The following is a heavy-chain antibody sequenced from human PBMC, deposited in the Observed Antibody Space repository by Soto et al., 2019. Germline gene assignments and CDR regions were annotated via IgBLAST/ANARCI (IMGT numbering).Heavy chain of an antibody. CDR1: GFTFSSYA. CDR2: ISGSDDST. Sequence: EVQLLESGGGLVQPGESLRLSCAASGFTFSSYAMSWVRQPQGKGREWVSVISGSDDSTYYADSVKGRFTISRDNSKNTLYLQMNSLRAEDTAVYYCAKRSSSSTFDYWGQGTLVTVSS. J-gene: IGHJ4*02. D-gene: IGHD6-6*01. V-gene: IGHV3-23*01. CDR3: AKRSSSSTFDY.